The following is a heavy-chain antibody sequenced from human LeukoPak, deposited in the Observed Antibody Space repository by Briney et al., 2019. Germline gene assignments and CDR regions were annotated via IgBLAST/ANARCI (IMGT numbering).Heavy chain of an antibody. CDR2: ISSNGGNT. J-gene: IGHJ3*02. Sequence: GGSLRLSCTGSGFVFSSYVMYWVRQAPGKGLKYVSSISSNGGNTYYANSVKGRVTISRDNSKNTLYLQMDSLRAEDMAVYYCASQDGFDIWGQGTVVTVSS. CDR1: GFVFSSYV. V-gene: IGHV3-64*01. CDR3: ASQDGFDI.